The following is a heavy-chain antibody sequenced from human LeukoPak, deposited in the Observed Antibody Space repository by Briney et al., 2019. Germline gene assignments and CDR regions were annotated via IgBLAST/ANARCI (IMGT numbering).Heavy chain of an antibody. J-gene: IGHJ4*02. Sequence: SETLSLTCTVSGGSINNYYWSWVRQPPGAGLEWLAYIYYTGSTNYNPSLKSRVTISVDTSKNQFSLKLSSVTAADTAVYYCARRRDGYNYHFDYWGQGTLVTVSS. D-gene: IGHD5-12*01. V-gene: IGHV4-59*08. CDR2: IYYTGST. CDR3: ARRRDGYNYHFDY. CDR1: GGSINNYY.